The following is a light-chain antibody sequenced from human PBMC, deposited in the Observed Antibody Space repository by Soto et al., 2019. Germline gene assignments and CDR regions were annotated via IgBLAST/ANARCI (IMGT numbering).Light chain of an antibody. V-gene: IGLV1-44*01. Sequence: QSVLTQPPSASGTPGQRVTISCSGTTSNIDTNTVNWYQQLPGTAPKLLIYSNSQRPSGVPDRFSGSKSGTSASLAISGLLSEDEADYYCAAWDDSLNGLVLGGGTKLTVL. J-gene: IGLJ2*01. CDR1: TSNIDTNT. CDR3: AAWDDSLNGLV. CDR2: SNS.